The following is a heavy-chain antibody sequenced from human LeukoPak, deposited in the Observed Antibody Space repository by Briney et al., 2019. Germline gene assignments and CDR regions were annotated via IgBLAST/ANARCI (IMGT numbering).Heavy chain of an antibody. V-gene: IGHV4-39*07. CDR1: GGSISSSSYY. Sequence: PSETLSLTCTVSGGSISSSSYYWGWIRQPPGKGLEWIGSIYYSGSTYYNPSLKSRVTISVDTSKNQFSLKLSSVTAADTAVYYCARDLTYYYDSSGYWYYWGQGTLVTVSS. CDR2: IYYSGST. CDR3: ARDLTYYYDSSGYWYY. J-gene: IGHJ4*02. D-gene: IGHD3-22*01.